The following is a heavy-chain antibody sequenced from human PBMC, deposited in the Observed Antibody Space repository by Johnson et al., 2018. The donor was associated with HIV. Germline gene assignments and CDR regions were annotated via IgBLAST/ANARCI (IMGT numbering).Heavy chain of an antibody. CDR2: ISYDGSNK. CDR1: GFTFSSYA. J-gene: IGHJ3*02. CDR3: AKDQTDYGGNSVKKDAFDI. V-gene: IGHV3-30*04. D-gene: IGHD4-23*01. Sequence: QVQLVESGGGVVQPGRSLRLSCAASGFTFSSYAMHWVRQAPGKGLEWVAVISYDGSNKYSADSVKGRFTISRDNSKNTRYLQMNSLRAEDTAVYYCAKDQTDYGGNSVKKDAFDIWGQGTMVTVSS.